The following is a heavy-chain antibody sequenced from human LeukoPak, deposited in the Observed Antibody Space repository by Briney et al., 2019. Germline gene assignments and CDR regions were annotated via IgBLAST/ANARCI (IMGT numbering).Heavy chain of an antibody. V-gene: IGHV1-2*02. CDR3: ARVTADYYDSSGFASWFDP. J-gene: IGHJ5*02. Sequence: ASVTVSCKASGYTFTGYYMHWVRQAPGQGLEWMGWINPNSGGTNYAQKFQGRVTMTRDTSISTAYMELSRLRSDDTAVYYCARVTADYYDSSGFASWFDPWGQGTLVTVSS. CDR2: INPNSGGT. D-gene: IGHD3-22*01. CDR1: GYTFTGYY.